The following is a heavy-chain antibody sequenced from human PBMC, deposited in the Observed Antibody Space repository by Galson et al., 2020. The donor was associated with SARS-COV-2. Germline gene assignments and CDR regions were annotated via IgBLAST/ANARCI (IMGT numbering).Heavy chain of an antibody. Sequence: KTSETLSLTCTVSGGSISSGGYYWSWIRQHPGKGLEWIGYIYYSGSTYYNPSLKSRVTISVDTSKNQFSLKLSSVTAADTAVYYCAGETVDTAMPDYYYYGMDVWGQGTTVTVSS. D-gene: IGHD5-18*01. CDR1: GGSISSGGYY. V-gene: IGHV4-31*03. CDR3: AGETVDTAMPDYYYYGMDV. J-gene: IGHJ6*02. CDR2: IYYSGST.